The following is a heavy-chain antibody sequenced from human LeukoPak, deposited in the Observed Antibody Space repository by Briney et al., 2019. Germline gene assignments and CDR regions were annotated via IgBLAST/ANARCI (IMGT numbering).Heavy chain of an antibody. Sequence: GASVTVSCKASGYTFTVYYIHWMRQAPGQGLEWMGKINPSGGSTSYAQKFQGRVTMTRDTSTSTVYMELSSLRSEDTAVYYCARTIVDGGTNFWGQGTLVTVSS. D-gene: IGHD2-15*01. CDR3: ARTIVDGGTNF. V-gene: IGHV1-46*01. CDR1: GYTFTVYY. CDR2: INPSGGST. J-gene: IGHJ4*02.